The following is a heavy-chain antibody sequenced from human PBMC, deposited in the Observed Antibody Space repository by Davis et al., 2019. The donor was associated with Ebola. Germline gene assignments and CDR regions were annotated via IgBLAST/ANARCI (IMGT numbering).Heavy chain of an antibody. Sequence: GESLKIPCAASAFSFSSYAMHWVRQAPGRGLEWGAVIWYDGSNKNYADSVKGRFTISRDNSKSTLYLQMNSLRAEDTAVYYCARTGGVVVAGALDYWGQGTLVTVSS. D-gene: IGHD6-19*01. J-gene: IGHJ4*02. CDR1: AFSFSSYA. CDR3: ARTGGVVVAGALDY. CDR2: IWYDGSNK. V-gene: IGHV3-33*01.